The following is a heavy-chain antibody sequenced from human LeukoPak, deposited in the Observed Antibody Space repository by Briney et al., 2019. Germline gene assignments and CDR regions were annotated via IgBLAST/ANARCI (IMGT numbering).Heavy chain of an antibody. CDR1: DDSISDYY. Sequence: SETLSLTCTVSDDSISDYYRGWIRQPPGKGLEWIGYFYNSGRSTYNPSLKSRVTISADTSKNHFSLKLNSVTTADTAVYYCARDNGYEVASYYSDYWGQGTLVTVSS. D-gene: IGHD3-3*01. CDR2: FYNSGRS. V-gene: IGHV4-59*01. CDR3: ARDNGYEVASYYSDY. J-gene: IGHJ4*02.